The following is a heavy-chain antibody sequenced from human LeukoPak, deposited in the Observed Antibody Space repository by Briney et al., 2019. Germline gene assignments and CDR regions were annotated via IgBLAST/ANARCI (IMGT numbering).Heavy chain of an antibody. D-gene: IGHD3-9*01. CDR1: WYTLIKYY. Sequence: GSVKGSFQGFWYTLIKYYYNWVGQAPGQGGEGMGWMNPNSGNIGFAQKFQGRVTMTRNTPISTAYMELSSLRSEDTAVYYCARREYDILTGYSSFDYWGQGTLVTVSS. CDR2: MNPNSGNI. V-gene: IGHV1-8*01. J-gene: IGHJ4*02. CDR3: ARREYDILTGYSSFDY.